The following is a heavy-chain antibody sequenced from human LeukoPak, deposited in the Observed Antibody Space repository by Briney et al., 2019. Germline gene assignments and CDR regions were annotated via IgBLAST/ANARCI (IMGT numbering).Heavy chain of an antibody. Sequence: GGSLRLSCAASGFTFSSFGMHWVRRAPGKGLEWITFIQFDGSDEYSADSVKGRFTLSRDNSKNTLYLQMNSLRPEDTAVYYCVKGRGWYFDYWGQGILVTVSS. V-gene: IGHV3-30*02. D-gene: IGHD6-19*01. J-gene: IGHJ4*02. CDR3: VKGRGWYFDY. CDR1: GFTFSSFG. CDR2: IQFDGSDE.